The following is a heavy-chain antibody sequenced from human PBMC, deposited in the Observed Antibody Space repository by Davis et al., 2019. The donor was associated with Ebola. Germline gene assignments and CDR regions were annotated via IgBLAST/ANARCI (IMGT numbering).Heavy chain of an antibody. J-gene: IGHJ4*02. Sequence: PSETLSLTCTVSGGSISSGSYYWSWIRQPPGKGLEWIGEINHSGSTNYNPSLKSRVTISVDTSKNQFSLKLSSVTAADTAVYYCARGTSILWWLHLDYWGQGTLVTVSS. CDR1: GGSISSGSYY. CDR2: INHSGST. D-gene: IGHD2-21*01. V-gene: IGHV4-39*07. CDR3: ARGTSILWWLHLDY.